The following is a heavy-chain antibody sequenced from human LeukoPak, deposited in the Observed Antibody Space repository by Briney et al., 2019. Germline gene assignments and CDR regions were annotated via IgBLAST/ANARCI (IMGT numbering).Heavy chain of an antibody. CDR3: ARGVYNWSEINFDY. Sequence: PSETLSLTCTVSGGSISSYYWSWIRQPPGKGLEWIGYIYYSGSTNYNPSLKSRVTISVDTSKNQFSLKLSSVTAADTAVYYCARGVYNWSEINFDYWGQGTLVTVSS. J-gene: IGHJ4*02. CDR2: IYYSGST. V-gene: IGHV4-59*01. CDR1: GGSISSYY. D-gene: IGHD1-20*01.